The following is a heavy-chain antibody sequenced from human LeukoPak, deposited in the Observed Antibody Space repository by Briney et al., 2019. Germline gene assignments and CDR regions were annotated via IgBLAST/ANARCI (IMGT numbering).Heavy chain of an antibody. CDR1: GFIFSNYS. CDR3: ARDYNFDY. Sequence: GGSLRLSCAASGFIFSNYSMNWVRQAPGKGLEWVSWISSTSNTIYYADSVKGRFTISRDNAKNSLYLQINSPRAEDTAVYYCARDYNFDYWGQGTLVTVSS. CDR2: ISSTSNTI. J-gene: IGHJ4*02. V-gene: IGHV3-48*04.